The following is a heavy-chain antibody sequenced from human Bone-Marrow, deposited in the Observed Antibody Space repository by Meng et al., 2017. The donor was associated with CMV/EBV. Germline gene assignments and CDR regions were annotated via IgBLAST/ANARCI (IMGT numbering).Heavy chain of an antibody. CDR3: AREGYSNYASQRYYGMDV. Sequence: SEPLSLTCTVSGGSISSYYWSWIRQPPGKGLEWIGYIYYSGSTNYNPSLKSRVTISVDTSKNQFSLKLSSVTAADTAVYYCAREGYSNYASQRYYGMDVWGQGTTVTVSS. D-gene: IGHD4-11*01. CDR2: IYYSGST. CDR1: GGSISSYY. V-gene: IGHV4-59*01. J-gene: IGHJ6*02.